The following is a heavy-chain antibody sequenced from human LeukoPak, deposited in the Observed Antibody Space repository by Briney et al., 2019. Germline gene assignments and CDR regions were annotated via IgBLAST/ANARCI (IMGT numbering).Heavy chain of an antibody. D-gene: IGHD3-3*01. Sequence: GGSLRLSCAASGFTFSNYGMSWVRQAPGKGLEWVSDISGSGGNTYYADSVKGRFTISRDNSKNTLYLQMNSLRAEDTAVYYCANTKYDFWSDTDCWGQGTLVTVSS. J-gene: IGHJ4*02. CDR1: GFTFSNYG. V-gene: IGHV3-23*01. CDR3: ANTKYDFWSDTDC. CDR2: ISGSGGNT.